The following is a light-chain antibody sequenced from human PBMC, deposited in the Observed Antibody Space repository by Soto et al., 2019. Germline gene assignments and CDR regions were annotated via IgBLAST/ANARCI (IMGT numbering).Light chain of an antibody. CDR3: QQYNNWPIT. Sequence: EVVVTQSAATLSVSPGEGATLSWRASQSVSSNLAWYQQKPGQAPRLLIYDASTRATGTPARFSGSGYGTKFNLSISSLQSEDFAVYYCQQYNNWPITFGQGTRLEIK. CDR2: DAS. J-gene: IGKJ5*01. CDR1: QSVSSN. V-gene: IGKV3D-15*01.